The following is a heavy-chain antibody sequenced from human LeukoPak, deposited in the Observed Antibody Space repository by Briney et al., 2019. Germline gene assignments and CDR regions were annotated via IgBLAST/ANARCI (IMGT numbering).Heavy chain of an antibody. CDR3: ARDASSSPSDY. D-gene: IGHD6-13*01. V-gene: IGHV3-30*03. Sequence: TGGSLRLSCAASGFTVSSNYMSWVRQAPGKGLEWVAVISYDGSNKYYADSVKGRFTISRDNSKNTLYLQMNSLRAEDTAVYYCARDASSSPSDYWGQGTLVTVSS. J-gene: IGHJ4*02. CDR1: GFTVSSNY. CDR2: ISYDGSNK.